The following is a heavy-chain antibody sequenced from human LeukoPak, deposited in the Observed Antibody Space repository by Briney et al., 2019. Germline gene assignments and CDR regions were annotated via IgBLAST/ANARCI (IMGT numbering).Heavy chain of an antibody. CDR1: GGSFSGYY. V-gene: IGHV4-34*01. J-gene: IGHJ3*02. Sequence: PSETLSLTCAVDGGSFSGYYWSWIRQPPGKGLEWIGEINHSGSTNYNPSLKSRVTISVDTSKNQFSLKLSSVTAADTAVYYCARHRVPDYDFWSGYLDAFDIWGQGTMVTVSS. D-gene: IGHD3-3*01. CDR3: ARHRVPDYDFWSGYLDAFDI. CDR2: INHSGST.